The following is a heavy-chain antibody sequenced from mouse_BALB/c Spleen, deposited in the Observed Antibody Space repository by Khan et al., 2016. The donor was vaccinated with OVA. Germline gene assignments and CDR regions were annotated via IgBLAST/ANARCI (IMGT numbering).Heavy chain of an antibody. CDR2: IDPENGYV. Sequence: EVKLLESGAELVKPGASVTLSCTASGFNIKDTYLHWVNQRPEQGLEWVGRIDPENGYVKFDPKFQGKATIAADTSSSTVYLQLSSLTSEDTAVYYCAGITLYDGSYWGKGTLVTVS. CDR1: GFNIKDTY. CDR3: AGITLYDGSY. D-gene: IGHD2-14*01. V-gene: IGHV14-3*02. J-gene: IGHJ3*01.